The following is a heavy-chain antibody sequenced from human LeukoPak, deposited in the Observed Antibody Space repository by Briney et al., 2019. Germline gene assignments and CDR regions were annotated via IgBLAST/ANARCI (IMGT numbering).Heavy chain of an antibody. J-gene: IGHJ5*02. CDR2: IYYSGST. CDR1: GGSISSYY. CDR3: AREREDGWFDP. D-gene: IGHD2-15*01. Sequence: SETLSLTCTVSGGSISSYYRSWIRQPPGKGLEWIGYIYYSGSTNYNPSLKSRVTISVDTSKNQFSLKLSSVTAADTAVYYCAREREDGWFDPWGQGTLVTVSS. V-gene: IGHV4-59*01.